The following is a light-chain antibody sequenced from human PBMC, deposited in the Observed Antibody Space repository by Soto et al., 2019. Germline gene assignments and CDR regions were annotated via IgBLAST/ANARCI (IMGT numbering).Light chain of an antibody. CDR3: SLYTSSSTWV. J-gene: IGLJ3*02. CDR1: SSDVGDYEH. Sequence: QSALTQPASVSGSPGQSITISCTVTSSDVGDYEHVSWYQQAPGTAPKLIIFDVTNRPSGVPDRFSGSKSGNTPSLTIFGLQAEDEADYYCSLYTSSSTWVFGGGTKVTVL. CDR2: DVT. V-gene: IGLV2-18*01.